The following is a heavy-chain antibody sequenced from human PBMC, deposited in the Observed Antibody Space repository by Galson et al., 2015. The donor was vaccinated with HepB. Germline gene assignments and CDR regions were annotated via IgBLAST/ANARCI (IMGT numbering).Heavy chain of an antibody. Sequence: SLRLSCAASGFTFSSYAMSWVRQAPGKGLEWVSAISGSGGSTYYADSVKGRFTISRDNSKNTLYLQMNSLRAEDTAVYYCAKVSEQLDYPYYFDYWGQGTLVTVSS. CDR2: ISGSGGST. CDR3: AKVSEQLDYPYYFDY. CDR1: GFTFSSYA. J-gene: IGHJ4*02. D-gene: IGHD6-13*01. V-gene: IGHV3-23*01.